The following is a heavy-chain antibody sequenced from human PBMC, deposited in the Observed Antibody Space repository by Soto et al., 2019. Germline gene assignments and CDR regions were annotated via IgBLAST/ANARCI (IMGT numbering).Heavy chain of an antibody. CDR1: GFTFSNYA. J-gene: IGHJ6*03. V-gene: IGHV3-23*01. CDR2: ISGSGGST. CDR3: AKEGVVYSYYYYYMDV. Sequence: GGSLRLSCAASGFTFSNYAMNWVRQAPGKGLEWVSAISGSGGSTYYADSVKGRFTISRDNSKNTLYLQMNSLRAEDTAVYYCAKEGVVYSYYYYYMDVWGKGTTVTVSS. D-gene: IGHD1-26*01.